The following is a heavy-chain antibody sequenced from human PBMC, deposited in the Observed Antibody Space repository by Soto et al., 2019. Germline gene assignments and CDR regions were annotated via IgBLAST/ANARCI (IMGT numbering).Heavy chain of an antibody. CDR1: GYPFTSSD. Sequence: GASVKVSCKASGYPFTSSDVYWVRQATGQGLELMGWMNSNTGNTGYAQKFQGRVTMTRNTSISTAYMELSSLISEDTAVYYCASGRNPCSGGSCYSDWFDPWGQGTPVTVSS. CDR2: MNSNTGNT. CDR3: ASGRNPCSGGSCYSDWFDP. D-gene: IGHD2-15*01. V-gene: IGHV1-8*01. J-gene: IGHJ5*02.